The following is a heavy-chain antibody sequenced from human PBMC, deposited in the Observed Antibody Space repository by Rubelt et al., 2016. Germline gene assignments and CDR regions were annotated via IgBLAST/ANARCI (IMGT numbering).Heavy chain of an antibody. V-gene: IGHV4-39*01. Sequence: QLQLQESGPGLVKPSETLSLTCTVSGGSISSSSYYWGWIRQPPGKGLEWIGSISYSGSTYYHPSPKSRVTLTSDTCTDTCCLKLSSGTAADTAVYLGARLGVGSNYYYYGMDVWGQGTTVTVSS. CDR1: GGSISSSSYY. D-gene: IGHD3-10*01. CDR2: ISYSGST. CDR3: ARLGVGSNYYYYGMDV. J-gene: IGHJ6*02.